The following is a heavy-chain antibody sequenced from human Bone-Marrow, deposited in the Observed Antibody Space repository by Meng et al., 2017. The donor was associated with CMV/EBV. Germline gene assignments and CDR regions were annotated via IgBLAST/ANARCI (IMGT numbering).Heavy chain of an antibody. CDR3: AKDLGFMEKYYYYGMDV. J-gene: IGHJ6*02. D-gene: IGHD1-1*01. CDR2: IKQDGSEK. V-gene: IGHV3-7*01. CDR1: GFTFSSYW. Sequence: GESLKISCAASGFTFSSYWMSWVRQAPGKGLEWVANIKQDGSEKYCVDSVKGRFTISRDNAKNSLYLQMNSLRAEDTAAYYCAKDLGFMEKYYYYGMDVWGQGTTVTVSS.